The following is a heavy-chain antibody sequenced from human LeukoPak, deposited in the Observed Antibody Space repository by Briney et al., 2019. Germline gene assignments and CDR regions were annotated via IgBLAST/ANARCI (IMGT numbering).Heavy chain of an antibody. CDR3: AKDRYDFEDGYYFDY. CDR1: GFTFSSYG. CDR2: IRYDGSNK. J-gene: IGHJ4*02. V-gene: IGHV3-30*02. D-gene: IGHD3-3*01. Sequence: GGSLRLSCAASGFTFSSYGMHWVRQAPGKGLEWVAFIRYDGSNKYYADSVKGRFTISRDNSKNTLYLQMNSLRAEDTAVYYCAKDRYDFEDGYYFDYWGQGTLVTVSS.